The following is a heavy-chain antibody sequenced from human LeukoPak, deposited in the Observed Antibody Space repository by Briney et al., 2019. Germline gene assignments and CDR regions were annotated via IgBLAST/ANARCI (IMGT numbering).Heavy chain of an antibody. V-gene: IGHV4-4*09. D-gene: IGHD3-3*01. CDR1: GGSISSYY. CDR3: AGGNYYYYYIDV. CDR2: IYTSEST. J-gene: IGHJ6*03. Sequence: PSETLSLTCTVSGGSISSYYWTWIRQPPGKGLEWIGYIYTSESTNYTPSLKSRVTISVDTSKKQFSLNLSSVTAADTAVYYCAGGNYYYYYIDVWGKGTTVTVSS.